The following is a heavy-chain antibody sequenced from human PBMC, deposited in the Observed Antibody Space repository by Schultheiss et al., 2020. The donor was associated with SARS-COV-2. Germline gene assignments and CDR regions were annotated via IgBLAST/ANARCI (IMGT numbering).Heavy chain of an antibody. J-gene: IGHJ6*02. CDR2: IYTSGST. D-gene: IGHD2-2*02. CDR1: GGSISSYY. Sequence: SETLSLTCTVSGGSISSYYWSWIRQPAGKGLEWIGRIYTSGSTNYNPSLKSRVTMSVDTSKNQFSLKLSSVTAADTAVYYCARVLGYCSSTSCYTQGIYYYYYGMDVWGQGTTVTVSS. CDR3: ARVLGYCSSTSCYTQGIYYYYYGMDV. V-gene: IGHV4-4*07.